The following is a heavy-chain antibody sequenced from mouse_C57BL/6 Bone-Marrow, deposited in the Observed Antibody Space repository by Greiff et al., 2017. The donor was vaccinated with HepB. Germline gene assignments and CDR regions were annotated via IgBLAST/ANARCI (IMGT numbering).Heavy chain of an antibody. CDR1: GFTFNTYA. J-gene: IGHJ4*01. Sequence: EVQGVESGGGLVQPKGSLKLSCAASGFTFNTYAMHWVRQAPGKGLEWVARIRSKSSNYATYYADSVKDRFTISRDDSQSMLYLQMNNLKTEDTAMYYCVRDHYDYDPYYYAMDYWGQGTSVTVSS. CDR3: VRDHYDYDPYYYAMDY. CDR2: IRSKSSNYAT. D-gene: IGHD2-4*01. V-gene: IGHV10-3*01.